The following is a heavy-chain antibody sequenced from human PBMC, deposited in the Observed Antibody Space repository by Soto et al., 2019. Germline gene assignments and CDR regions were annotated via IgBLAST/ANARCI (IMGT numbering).Heavy chain of an antibody. CDR1: GVSSTSFY. V-gene: IGHV4-59*01. CDR3: ARGWGSKWYYFDS. D-gene: IGHD3-16*01. CDR2: IFDNGDV. Sequence: SETLSLTCTVSGVSSTSFYWSWIRQSPGKGLEWIGYIFDNGDVKYNPSLMSRLTMSIDMSKNEFSLRLKSVTAADTAMYYCARGWGSKWYYFDSWGEGTLVTVSS. J-gene: IGHJ4*02.